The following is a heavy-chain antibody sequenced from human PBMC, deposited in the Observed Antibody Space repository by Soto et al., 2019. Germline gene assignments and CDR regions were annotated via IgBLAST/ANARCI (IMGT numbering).Heavy chain of an antibody. D-gene: IGHD2-2*01. CDR1: GFTFSSYS. CDR2: ISSSGNYI. V-gene: IGHV3-21*01. CDR3: ARDGGPRTSCYDS. J-gene: IGHJ4*02. Sequence: EVQLVESGGGLVKPGGSLRLSCATSGFTFSSYSMNWVRQAPGKGLEWVSSISSSGNYIYYEDSLKGRFTISRDNPKNSLYLQINNLRAADTAVYYRARDGGPRTSCYDSWGQVTLVTAAS.